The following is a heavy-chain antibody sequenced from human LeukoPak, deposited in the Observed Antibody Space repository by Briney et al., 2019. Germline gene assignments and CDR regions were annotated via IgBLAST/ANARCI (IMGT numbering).Heavy chain of an antibody. Sequence: GGSLRLSCAASGFTFSDYYMNWVRQAPGKGLEWVSYISSSSSTIYYADSVKGRFTISRDNAKNSLYLQMNSLRDEDTAVYYCARDDLEDCSSTSCYSYYYYGMDVWGQGTTVTVSS. CDR2: ISSSSSTI. V-gene: IGHV3-48*02. D-gene: IGHD2-2*01. CDR1: GFTFSDYY. CDR3: ARDDLEDCSSTSCYSYYYYGMDV. J-gene: IGHJ6*02.